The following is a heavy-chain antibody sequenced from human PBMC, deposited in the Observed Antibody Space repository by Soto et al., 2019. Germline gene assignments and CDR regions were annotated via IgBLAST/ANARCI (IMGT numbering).Heavy chain of an antibody. CDR2: IIPILGIA. D-gene: IGHD1-26*01. CDR1: GGTFSSYT. V-gene: IGHV1-69*02. J-gene: IGHJ4*02. Sequence: QVQLVQSGAEVKKPGSSVKVSCKASGGTFSSYTISWVRQAPGQGLEWMGRIIPILGIANYAQKVQGRVTITADKSTSTAYMELSSMRSEDTAVYYCAGATRSGDFDYWGQGTLVTVSS. CDR3: AGATRSGDFDY.